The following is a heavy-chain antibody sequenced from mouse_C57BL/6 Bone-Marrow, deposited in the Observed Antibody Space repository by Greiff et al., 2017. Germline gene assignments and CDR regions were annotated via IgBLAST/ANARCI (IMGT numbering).Heavy chain of an antibody. J-gene: IGHJ2*01. V-gene: IGHV1-78*01. CDR1: GYTFTDHT. CDR3: ASLYGRHPYDFDY. D-gene: IGHD1-2*01. Sequence: VQLQQSDAELVKPGASVKISCKVSGYTFTDHTIHWMKQRPEQGLEWIGYIYPRDGSTKYNEKFKGKATLTADKSSSTAYMQLNSLTSEDSAVYFCASLYGRHPYDFDYWGQGTTLTVSS. CDR2: IYPRDGST.